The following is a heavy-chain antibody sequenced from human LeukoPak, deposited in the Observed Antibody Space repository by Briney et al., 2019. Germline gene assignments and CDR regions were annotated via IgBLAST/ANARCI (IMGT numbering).Heavy chain of an antibody. J-gene: IGHJ4*02. Sequence: PSQTLSLTCTVSGGSISSGSYYWRWIRQPAGKGLEWIGRIYTSGSTNYNPSLKSRVTISVDTSKNQYSLKLSSVTAADTAVYYCARGSSGWDYYFDYWGQGTLVTVSS. V-gene: IGHV4-61*02. CDR2: IYTSGST. D-gene: IGHD6-19*01. CDR1: GGSISSGSYY. CDR3: ARGSSGWDYYFDY.